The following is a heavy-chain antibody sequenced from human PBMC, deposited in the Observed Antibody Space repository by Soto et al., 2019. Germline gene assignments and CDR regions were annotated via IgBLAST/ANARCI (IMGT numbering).Heavy chain of an antibody. CDR2: INPNSGGT. CDR1: GYTFTSYG. Sequence: GASVKVSCKASGYTFTSYGISWVRQAPGQGLEWMGWINPNSGGTNYAQKFQGRVTMTRDTSISTAYMELSRLRSDDTAVYYCATSIAAAGTLMNWFDPWGQGTLVTVSS. D-gene: IGHD6-13*01. J-gene: IGHJ5*02. CDR3: ATSIAAAGTLMNWFDP. V-gene: IGHV1-2*02.